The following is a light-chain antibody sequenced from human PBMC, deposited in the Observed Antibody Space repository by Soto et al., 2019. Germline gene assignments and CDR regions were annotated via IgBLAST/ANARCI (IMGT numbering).Light chain of an antibody. V-gene: IGKV1-5*01. CDR3: QQYHSYSIT. J-gene: IGKJ5*01. CDR2: DAS. CDR1: QSISSR. Sequence: DIQMTQSPSTLSASVGDRVTITCRASQSISSRLAWYQQKPGKAPKFLVYDASNLESGVPSRFSGSGSGTEFSLTISSLQPDDFASYYCQQYHSYSITFGQGTRLEI.